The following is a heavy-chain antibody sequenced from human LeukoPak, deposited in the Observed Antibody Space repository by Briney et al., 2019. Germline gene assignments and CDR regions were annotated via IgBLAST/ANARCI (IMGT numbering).Heavy chain of an antibody. D-gene: IGHD6-19*01. CDR1: GGSFSGYY. CDR2: INHSGST. J-gene: IGHJ4*02. CDR3: ARARAVAGPDY. V-gene: IGHV4-34*01. Sequence: SETLSLTCAVYGGSFSGYYWSWIRQPPGKGLEWIGEINHSGSTNCNPSLKSRVTISVDTSKNQFSLKLSSVTAADTAVYYCARARAVAGPDYWGQGTLVTVSS.